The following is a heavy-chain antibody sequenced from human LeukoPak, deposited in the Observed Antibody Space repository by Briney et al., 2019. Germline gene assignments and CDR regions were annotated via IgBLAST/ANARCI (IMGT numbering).Heavy chain of an antibody. J-gene: IGHJ4*02. CDR2: IWYDGSNK. CDR3: ARKPLSCSDYEVDY. D-gene: IGHD5-12*01. Sequence: GGSLRLSCAASGFTFSNYGMHWVRQAPGKGLEWVAVIWYDGSNKYYADSVKGRFTISRDNSKNTLHLQMNSLRAEDTAVYYCARKPLSCSDYEVDYWGQGTLVTVSS. CDR1: GFTFSNYG. V-gene: IGHV3-33*01.